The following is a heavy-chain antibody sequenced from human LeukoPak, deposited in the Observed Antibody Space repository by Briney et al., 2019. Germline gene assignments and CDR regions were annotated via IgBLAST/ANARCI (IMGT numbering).Heavy chain of an antibody. V-gene: IGHV3-20*04. CDR1: GFIFDDYG. CDR3: ARVYELREEDYYYYYMDV. Sequence: PGGSLRLSCAASGFIFDDYGMNWVRQAPGKGLEWVSGINRNGGSTGYADSVKGRFTISRDNAKNSLYLQMNSLRAEDTALYYCARVYELREEDYYYYYMDVWGRGTTVTVSS. CDR2: INRNGGST. D-gene: IGHD2/OR15-2a*01. J-gene: IGHJ6*03.